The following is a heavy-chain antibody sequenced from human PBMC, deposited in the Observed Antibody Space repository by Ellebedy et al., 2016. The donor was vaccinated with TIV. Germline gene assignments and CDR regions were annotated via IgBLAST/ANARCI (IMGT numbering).Heavy chain of an antibody. CDR1: GLTFSPDG. CDR3: AKHRSGSSSSGYGSDC. J-gene: IGHJ4*02. Sequence: GGSLRLSXAASGLTFSPDGMTWVRQAPRKGLEWVSGISGSGHETWYADSVKGRFTISRDNSKHTLYLQMNSLRVDDTAVYYCAKHRSGSSSSGYGSDCWGQGTLVTVSS. D-gene: IGHD6-6*01. CDR2: ISGSGHET. V-gene: IGHV3-23*01.